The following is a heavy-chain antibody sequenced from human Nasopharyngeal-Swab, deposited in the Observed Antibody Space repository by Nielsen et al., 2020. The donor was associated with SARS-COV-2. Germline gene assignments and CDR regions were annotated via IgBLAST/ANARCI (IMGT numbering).Heavy chain of an antibody. CDR2: INAGNGNT. D-gene: IGHD3-3*01. J-gene: IGHJ6*03. Sequence: ASVKVSCKASGYTFTSYATHWVRQAPGQRLEWMGWINAGNGNTKYSQKFQGRVTITRDTSASTAYMELSSLRSEDTAVYYCARAYPDFWSGSNYYYMDVWGKGTTVTVSS. V-gene: IGHV1-3*01. CDR1: GYTFTSYA. CDR3: ARAYPDFWSGSNYYYMDV.